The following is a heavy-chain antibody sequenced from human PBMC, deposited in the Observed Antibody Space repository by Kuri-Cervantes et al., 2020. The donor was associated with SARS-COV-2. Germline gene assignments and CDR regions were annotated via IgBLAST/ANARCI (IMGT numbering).Heavy chain of an antibody. Sequence: GESLKISCAASGFTFSSYAMHRVRRAPGKGLEWVAVISYDGSNKYYADSVKGRFTISRDNSKNTLYLQMNSLRAEDTAVYYCARDPDDILTGPFDYWGQGTLVTVSS. D-gene: IGHD3-9*01. J-gene: IGHJ4*02. CDR3: ARDPDDILTGPFDY. CDR1: GFTFSSYA. CDR2: ISYDGSNK. V-gene: IGHV3-30*04.